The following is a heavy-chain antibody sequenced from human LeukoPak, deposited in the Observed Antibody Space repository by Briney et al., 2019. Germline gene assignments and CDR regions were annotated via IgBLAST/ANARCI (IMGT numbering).Heavy chain of an antibody. CDR2: ISYDGSNK. CDR3: ARDVGAWFGELSTGYYYYMDV. D-gene: IGHD3-10*01. Sequence: GRSLRLSCAASGFTFSSYAMHWVRQAPGKGLEWVAVISYDGSNKYYADSVKGRFTISRDNSKNTLYLQMNSLRAEDTAVYYCARDVGAWFGELSTGYYYYMDVWGKGTTVTVSS. V-gene: IGHV3-30-3*01. J-gene: IGHJ6*03. CDR1: GFTFSSYA.